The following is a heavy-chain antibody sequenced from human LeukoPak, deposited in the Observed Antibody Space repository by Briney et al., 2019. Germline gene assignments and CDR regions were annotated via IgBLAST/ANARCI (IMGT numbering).Heavy chain of an antibody. CDR2: IYNSGST. V-gene: IGHV4-38-2*01. D-gene: IGHD1-26*01. CDR3: ARNSSGNYFDY. CDR1: GNSISNTYY. J-gene: IGHJ4*02. Sequence: SETLSLTCAVSGNSISNTYYWGWIRPPPGKELEWIGSIYNSGSTHYNPSLKSRVTTSVDTSKNQFSLKLSSVTAADTAVYYCARNSSGNYFDYWGQGTLVTVSS.